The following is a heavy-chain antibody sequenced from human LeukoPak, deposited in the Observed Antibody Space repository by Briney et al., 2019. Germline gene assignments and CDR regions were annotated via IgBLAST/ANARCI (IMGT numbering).Heavy chain of an antibody. Sequence: GGSLRLSCAASGFTFSSYEMNWVRHAPGKGLECVSSIRCSSRYIYYADSAKGRFTISRDNAKNSLYLQMNSLRAEDTAVYYCARVPIVVVPAAMPGNYYYYGMDVWGQGTTVTVSS. CDR1: GFTFSSYE. CDR3: ARVPIVVVPAAMPGNYYYYGMDV. J-gene: IGHJ6*02. CDR2: IRCSSRYI. D-gene: IGHD2-2*01. V-gene: IGHV3-21*01.